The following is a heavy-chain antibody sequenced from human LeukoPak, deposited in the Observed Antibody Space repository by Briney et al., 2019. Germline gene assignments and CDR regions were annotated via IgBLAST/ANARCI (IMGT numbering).Heavy chain of an antibody. V-gene: IGHV1-2*02. D-gene: IGHD2-2*01. CDR3: ARDYSTYCSSTSCQTAHDI. J-gene: IGHJ3*02. CDR1: GYTFTGDY. Sequence: ASVKVSCKXSGYTFTGDYMHWVRQAPGQGLEWMGWINPNSGGTNYAQKFQGRVTMTRDTSISTAYMELSRLRSDDTAVYYCARDYSTYCSSTSCQTAHDIWGQGTMVTVSS. CDR2: INPNSGGT.